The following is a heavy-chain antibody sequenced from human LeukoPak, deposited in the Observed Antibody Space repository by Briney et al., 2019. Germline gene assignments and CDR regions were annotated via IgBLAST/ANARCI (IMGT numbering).Heavy chain of an antibody. CDR1: GGSFSGYY. V-gene: IGHV4-34*01. Sequence: SETLSLTCAVYGGSFSGYYWSWIRQPPGKGLEWIGEINHSGSTNYNPSLKSRVTIPVDTSKNQFSLKLSSVTAADTAVYYCATRSDYDILTGYSYHFDYWGQGTLVTVSS. CDR3: ATRSDYDILTGYSYHFDY. CDR2: INHSGST. D-gene: IGHD3-9*01. J-gene: IGHJ4*02.